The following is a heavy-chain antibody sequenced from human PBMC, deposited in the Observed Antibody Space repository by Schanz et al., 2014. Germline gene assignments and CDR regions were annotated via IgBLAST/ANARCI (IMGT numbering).Heavy chain of an antibody. J-gene: IGHJ5*02. CDR3: ATLDYADSVS. D-gene: IGHD4-17*01. CDR2: INAGTGNT. Sequence: QVQLVQSGAEVKKPGASVKVSCKASGYTFVSYSMHWVRQAPGQRLEWMGWINAGTGNTEYSQKFQGRVTITRDTSASTAYMELTSLRSEDTAVYFCATLDYADSVSWGQGTLVTVSS. CDR1: GYTFVSYS. V-gene: IGHV1-3*01.